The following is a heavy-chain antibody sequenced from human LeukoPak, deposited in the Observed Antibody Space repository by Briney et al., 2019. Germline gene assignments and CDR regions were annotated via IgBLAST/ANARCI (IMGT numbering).Heavy chain of an antibody. CDR2: IYHSGST. J-gene: IGHJ5*02. D-gene: IGHD3-3*01. CDR3: ARDDFWSGFNWFDP. CDR1: GYSISSGYY. Sequence: PSETLSLTCAVSGYSISSGYYWGWIRQPPGKGLEWIGSIYHSGSTYYNPSLKSRVTISVDTSKIQFSLKLSSVTAADTAVYYCARDDFWSGFNWFDPWGQGTLVTVSS. V-gene: IGHV4-38-2*01.